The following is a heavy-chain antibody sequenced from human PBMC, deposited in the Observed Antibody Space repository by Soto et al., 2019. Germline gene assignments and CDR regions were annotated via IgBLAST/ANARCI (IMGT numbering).Heavy chain of an antibody. V-gene: IGHV4-39*02. CDR3: ARRDFYGGNFDL. CDR2: VYYSGTT. Sequence: SETLSLTCTVSGGSISNSNYYWVWIRQPPGKGLEWIGSVYYSGTTYYKPSLKSRVTISVDTSDNLFSLRLTSVTAADTAVYYCARRDFYGGNFDLWGRGTLVTVSS. J-gene: IGHJ2*01. D-gene: IGHD4-17*01. CDR1: GGSISNSNYY.